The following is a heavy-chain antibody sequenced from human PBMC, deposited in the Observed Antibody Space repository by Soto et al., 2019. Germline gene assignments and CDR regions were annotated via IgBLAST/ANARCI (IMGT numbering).Heavy chain of an antibody. CDR3: ASHFFFQAEDGIRYLCTVSAFLLNRSSDL. D-gene: IGHD3-9*01. V-gene: IGHV1-46*03. CDR2: INPSGGST. Sequence: GQGLEWMGIINPSGGSTRYAQKFQGRVTMTRDTSTSKVYMELSGLRSEDTAVYYCASHFFFQAEDGIRYLCTVSAFLLNRSSDL. J-gene: IGHJ2*01.